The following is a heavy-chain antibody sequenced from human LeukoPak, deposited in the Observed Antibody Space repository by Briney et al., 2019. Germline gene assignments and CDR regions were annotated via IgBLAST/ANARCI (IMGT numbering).Heavy chain of an antibody. J-gene: IGHJ4*02. CDR1: GFSFSSYW. V-gene: IGHV3-7*04. CDR3: AREDHSTYAY. D-gene: IGHD2/OR15-2a*01. Sequence: GGSLRLSCTASGFSFSSYWMSWVRQTPGKGLEWGASIKQDGTEKYYVDSVKGRFPISKDNSKNSLYLQMNTLRAEDTAVYYCAREDHSTYAYWGQGTLVTVSS. CDR2: IKQDGTEK.